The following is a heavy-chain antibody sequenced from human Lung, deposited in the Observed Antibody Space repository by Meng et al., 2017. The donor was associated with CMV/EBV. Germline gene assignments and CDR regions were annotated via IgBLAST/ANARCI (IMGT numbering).Heavy chain of an antibody. CDR1: GGTFRSYT. V-gene: IGHV1-69*13. CDR3: ARIPVGAMGQRGWFDP. Sequence: SXXVSXKASGGTFRSYTINWVRQAPGQGLEWMGGIIPIFGTANYAQKFQGRVTITADEATSTAYMELSRLRSEDTAMYYCARIPVGAMGQRGWFDPWDQGTLVTVS. J-gene: IGHJ5*02. D-gene: IGHD5-18*01. CDR2: IIPIFGTA.